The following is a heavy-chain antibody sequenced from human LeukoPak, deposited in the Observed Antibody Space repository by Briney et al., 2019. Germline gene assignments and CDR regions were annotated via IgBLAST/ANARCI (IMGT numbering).Heavy chain of an antibody. CDR1: GFIFSDYY. J-gene: IGHJ5*02. D-gene: IGHD6-6*01. V-gene: IGHV3-11*04. CDR2: ISNSGDTI. Sequence: GGSLRLSCAASGFIFSDYYMSWIRQAPGKGLEWLSYISNSGDTIYYADSVKGRFTISRDNAKNSLYLQMNSLRAEDTAVYYCARDLSSSSSEWFDPWGQGTLVTVSS. CDR3: ARDLSSSSSEWFDP.